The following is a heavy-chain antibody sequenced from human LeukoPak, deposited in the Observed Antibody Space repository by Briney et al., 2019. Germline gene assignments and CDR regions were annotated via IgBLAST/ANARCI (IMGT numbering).Heavy chain of an antibody. D-gene: IGHD3-22*01. CDR2: ISGSGGST. CDR1: GFTFSSYA. V-gene: IGHV3-23*01. J-gene: IGHJ1*01. CDR3: ARAEYYYDSSGYGAEYFQH. Sequence: PGGSLRLSCAASGFTFSSYAMSWVRQAPGKGLEWVSAISGSGGSTYYADSGKGRFTISRDNSKNTLYLQMNSLRAEDTAVYYCARAEYYYDSSGYGAEYFQHWGQGTLVTVSS.